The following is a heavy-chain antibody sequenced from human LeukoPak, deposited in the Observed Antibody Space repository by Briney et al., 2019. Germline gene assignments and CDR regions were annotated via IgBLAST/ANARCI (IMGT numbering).Heavy chain of an antibody. CDR2: ISTYNGNT. Sequence: ASVKVSCKASGYTLTSYGISWVRQAPGQGLEWMGWISTYNGNTNYAQKLQGRVTMTTDTSTSTAYMELKSLRSDDTAVYYCARGVRYSSSWYLFAAFDIWGQGTMVTVSS. CDR1: GYTLTSYG. V-gene: IGHV1-18*01. CDR3: ARGVRYSSSWYLFAAFDI. J-gene: IGHJ3*02. D-gene: IGHD6-13*01.